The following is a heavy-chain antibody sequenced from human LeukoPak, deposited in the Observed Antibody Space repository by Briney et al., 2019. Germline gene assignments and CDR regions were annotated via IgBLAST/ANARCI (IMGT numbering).Heavy chain of an antibody. CDR1: GYTLTELS. V-gene: IGHV1-24*01. CDR3: ARGFGGYYDSSGYYYPLGY. J-gene: IGHJ4*02. D-gene: IGHD3-22*01. Sequence: ASVKVYCKVSGYTLTELSMRWVRQAPGKGLEWMGGFDPEDGETIYAQTFQGRVTMTEDTSTDTAYMELSSLRSEDTAVYYCARGFGGYYDSSGYYYPLGYWGQGTLVTVSS. CDR2: FDPEDGET.